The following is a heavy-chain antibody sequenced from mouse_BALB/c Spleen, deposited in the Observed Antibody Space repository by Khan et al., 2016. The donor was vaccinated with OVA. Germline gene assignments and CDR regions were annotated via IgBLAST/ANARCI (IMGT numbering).Heavy chain of an antibody. CDR3: SRSYSRYYFDY. Sequence: QVQLKQSGPELVKPGASVKMSCKASDYTFTSYYIHWVKQRPGQGLEWIGWIYPGDGSTKYNEKFKGKTTLTADKSSSTAYMLLSRLTSEDSALSVWSRSYSRYYFDYWGQGTTLTVSS. V-gene: IGHV1S56*01. D-gene: IGHD2-14*01. CDR2: IYPGDGST. J-gene: IGHJ2*01. CDR1: DYTFTSYY.